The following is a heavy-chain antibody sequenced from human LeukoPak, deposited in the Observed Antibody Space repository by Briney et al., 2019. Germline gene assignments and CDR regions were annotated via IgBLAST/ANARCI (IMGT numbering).Heavy chain of an antibody. CDR2: IYYSGRT. J-gene: IGHJ4*02. CDR1: GGSISSGGYY. Sequence: SETLSLTCTVSGGSISSGGYYWSWIRQPPGKGLEWIGYIYYSGRTYYNPSLKSRVTISVDTSKNQFSLKLSSVTAADTAVYYCARVYMVRGVFDYWGQGTLVTVSS. D-gene: IGHD3-10*01. CDR3: ARVYMVRGVFDY. V-gene: IGHV4-30-2*01.